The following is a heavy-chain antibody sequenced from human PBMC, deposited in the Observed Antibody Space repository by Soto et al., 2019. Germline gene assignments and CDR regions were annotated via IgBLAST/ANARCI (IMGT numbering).Heavy chain of an antibody. V-gene: IGHV3-30*03. CDR2: ISYDGSNE. D-gene: IGHD3-16*01. CDR3: ATRLWEGIIVGGPSGGPGAY. Sequence: QEQLVQSGGGVVQPGRSLRLSCAASGFIFSSYGMHWVRQAPGKGLEWVAVISYDGSNEYYADSVQGRFTISRDNSKQTLYLQMNSLRTEDTAVCFCATRLWEGIIVGGPSGGPGAYWGQGTLVTVSS. CDR1: GFIFSSYG. J-gene: IGHJ4*02.